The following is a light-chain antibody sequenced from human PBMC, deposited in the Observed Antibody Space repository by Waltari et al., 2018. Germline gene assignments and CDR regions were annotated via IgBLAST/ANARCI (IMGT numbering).Light chain of an antibody. CDR3: CSYVTGDTWV. V-gene: IGLV2-23*02. CDR2: EIN. CDR1: SSDVGTYKF. J-gene: IGLJ3*02. Sequence: QSALTQPASVSGSPGQSLTISCTGSSSDVGTYKFCSWYQQHPGKAPKLMIYEINQRPSGISNRFSGSKFGNTAVLTISGLQTDDEADYYCCSYVTGDTWVFGGGTRVAVL.